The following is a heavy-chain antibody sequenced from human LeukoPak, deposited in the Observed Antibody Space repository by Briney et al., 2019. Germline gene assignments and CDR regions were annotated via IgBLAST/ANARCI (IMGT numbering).Heavy chain of an antibody. D-gene: IGHD2-15*01. J-gene: IGHJ5*02. CDR2: ISSSSSYI. CDR1: GFTFSSYS. V-gene: IGHV3-21*01. Sequence: GGSLRLSCAASGFTFSSYSMNWVRQAPGKGLEWVSSISSSSSYIYYADSVKGRFTTSRDNAKNSLYLQMNSLRAEDTAVYYCARGRVVVAATQGDWFDPWGQGTLVTVSS. CDR3: ARGRVVVAATQGDWFDP.